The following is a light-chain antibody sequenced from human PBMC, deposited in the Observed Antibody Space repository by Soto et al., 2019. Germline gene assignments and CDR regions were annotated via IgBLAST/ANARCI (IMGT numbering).Light chain of an antibody. Sequence: EIVLTQSPGTLSLSPGERATLSCRASQSVSSNYLAWYQQKPGQAPRLLIYGASSRATGIPDRISGSGSGTDFTLTISRLEPEDFAVYYCQQYGSSHLTFGGGTKVDIK. CDR2: GAS. CDR3: QQYGSSHLT. V-gene: IGKV3-20*01. J-gene: IGKJ4*01. CDR1: QSVSSNY.